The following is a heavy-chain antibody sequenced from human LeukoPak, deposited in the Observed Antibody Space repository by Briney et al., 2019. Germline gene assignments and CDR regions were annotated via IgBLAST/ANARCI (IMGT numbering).Heavy chain of an antibody. CDR3: AREGSPWGYYFDY. V-gene: IGHV4-34*01. D-gene: IGHD7-27*01. Sequence: PSETLSLTCAVYGGSFSGYYWSWIRQPPGKGLEWIGEINHSGSTNYNPSLKSRVTISVDTSKNQFSLKLSSVTAADTAVYYCAREGSPWGYYFDYWGQGTLVTVSS. CDR1: GGSFSGYY. J-gene: IGHJ4*02. CDR2: INHSGST.